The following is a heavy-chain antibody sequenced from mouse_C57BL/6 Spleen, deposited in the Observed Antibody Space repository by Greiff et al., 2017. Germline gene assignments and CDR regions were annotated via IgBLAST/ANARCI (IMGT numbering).Heavy chain of an antibody. CDR3: ARYGSYWYFDV. D-gene: IGHD1-1*02. Sequence: QVQLKQPGAELVKPGASVKLSCKASGYTFTSYWMHWVKQRPGRGLEWIGRIDPNSGGTKYNEKFKGKATLTVDKPSSTAYMQLSSLTSEDSAVYYCARYGSYWYFDVWGTGTTVTVSS. CDR2: IDPNSGGT. J-gene: IGHJ1*03. V-gene: IGHV1-72*01. CDR1: GYTFTSYW.